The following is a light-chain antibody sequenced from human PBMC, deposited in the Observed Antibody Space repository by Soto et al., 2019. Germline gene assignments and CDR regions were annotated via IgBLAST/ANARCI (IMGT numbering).Light chain of an antibody. Sequence: EIVLWQSPGTLSLSPGERATLSCRASQSVSSRLAWYQQKSGQAPRLLIYGASSRATGIPDRFSGSGSGTDFTLTISRLEPEDFAVYYCQQYGSSPLTFGGGTKVDIK. CDR2: GAS. J-gene: IGKJ4*01. V-gene: IGKV3-20*01. CDR1: QSVSSR. CDR3: QQYGSSPLT.